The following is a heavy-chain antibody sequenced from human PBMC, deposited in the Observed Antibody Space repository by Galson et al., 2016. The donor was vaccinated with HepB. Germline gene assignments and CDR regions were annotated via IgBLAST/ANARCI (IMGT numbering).Heavy chain of an antibody. CDR3: PSGLRWYWYLDL. D-gene: IGHD4-23*01. CDR1: GFIFSTYG. CDR2: ICTGESNK. V-gene: IGHV3-30*03. Sequence: SLRLSCAASGFIFSTYGMRWVRQAPGKGLEWVALICTGESNKYYGDSVKGRLTISIDNSKTTLYLQMNSLRADDTAVYYCPSGLRWYWYLDLWGRGTLVTVSS. J-gene: IGHJ2*01.